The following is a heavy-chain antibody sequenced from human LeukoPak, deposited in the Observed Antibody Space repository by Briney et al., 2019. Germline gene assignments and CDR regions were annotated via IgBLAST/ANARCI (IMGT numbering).Heavy chain of an antibody. CDR3: AKDRTRAYDYVWGSYRPIPDY. D-gene: IGHD3-16*02. CDR1: GFTFSSYA. V-gene: IGHV3-23*01. CDR2: ISGSGGST. J-gene: IGHJ4*02. Sequence: GGSLRLSCAASGFTFSSYAMNWVRQAPGKGLEWVSAISGSGGSTYYADSVKGRFTISRDNSKNTLYLQMNSLRAEDTAVYYCAKDRTRAYDYVWGSYRPIPDYWGQGTLVTVSS.